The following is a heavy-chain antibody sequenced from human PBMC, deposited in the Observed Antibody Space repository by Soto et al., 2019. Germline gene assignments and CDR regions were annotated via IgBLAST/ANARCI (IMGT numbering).Heavy chain of an antibody. CDR2: IYHSGST. J-gene: IGHJ6*02. CDR3: ARANYEIAVAGSGSYYYGMDV. D-gene: IGHD6-19*01. CDR1: GGSISSSNW. Sequence: KTSETLSLTCAVSGGSISSSNWWSWVRQPPGKGLEWIGEIYHSGSTNYNPSLKSRVTISVDKSKNQFSLKLSSVTAADTAVYYCARANYEIAVAGSGSYYYGMDVWGQGTTVTVSS. V-gene: IGHV4-4*02.